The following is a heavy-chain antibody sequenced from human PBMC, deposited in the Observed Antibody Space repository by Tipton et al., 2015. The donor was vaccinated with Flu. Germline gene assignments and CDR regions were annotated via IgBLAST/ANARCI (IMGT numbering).Heavy chain of an antibody. J-gene: IGHJ5*02. CDR3: AREGYTVATRWFDP. CDR1: GGSIRSGDYY. V-gene: IGHV4-30-4*01. CDR2: IYYSGST. D-gene: IGHD5-12*01. Sequence: TLSLTCTVSGGSIRSGDYYWSWIRQPPGKGLEWIGYIYYSGSTYYNPSLKSRVTISVDTSKNQFSLKLSSVTAADTAVYYCAREGYTVATRWFDPWGQGTLVTVSS.